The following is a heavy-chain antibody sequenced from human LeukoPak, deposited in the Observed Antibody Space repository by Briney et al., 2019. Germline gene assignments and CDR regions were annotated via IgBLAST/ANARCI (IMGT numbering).Heavy chain of an antibody. D-gene: IGHD1-26*01. CDR2: ITSNGGST. Sequence: GGSLRLSCSASGFTLSRYAMHWVRQAPGKGLEYVSAITSNGGSTFYADFVRGRFTVSRDISKNTLYLQMSSLRPEDTAVYYCVKDSGNYFRLGPFAIWGQGTLLTVSS. CDR3: VKDSGNYFRLGPFAI. J-gene: IGHJ3*02. CDR1: GFTLSRYA. V-gene: IGHV3-64D*06.